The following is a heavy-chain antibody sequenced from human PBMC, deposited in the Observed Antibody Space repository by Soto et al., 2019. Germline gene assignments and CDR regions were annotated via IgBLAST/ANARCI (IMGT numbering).Heavy chain of an antibody. CDR2: INAGNGNT. CDR1: GYTFTSYA. V-gene: IGHV1-3*05. J-gene: IGHJ4*02. CDR3: ERSIVVVTALDY. D-gene: IGHD2-21*02. Sequence: QVQLVQSGAEEKKPGASVKVSCKASGYTFTSYAMHWVRQAPGQRLEWMGWINAGNGNTKYSQKFKGRVTSTRDTSASTAYMELSSLRSEDTAVYYCERSIVVVTALDYWGQGTLVTVSS.